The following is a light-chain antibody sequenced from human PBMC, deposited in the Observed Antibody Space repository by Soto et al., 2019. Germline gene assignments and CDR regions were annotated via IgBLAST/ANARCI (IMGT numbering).Light chain of an antibody. Sequence: EIVLTQSPGTLSLSPGERATLSCRASQSVSSNYFAWYQQKPGQAPRLLIYGVSSRATGIPDRFSGSGSGTDFTLTISRPEPEDFAVYYCEQYGSSPRTFGQGTKVDIK. V-gene: IGKV3-20*01. CDR1: QSVSSNY. CDR2: GVS. CDR3: EQYGSSPRT. J-gene: IGKJ1*01.